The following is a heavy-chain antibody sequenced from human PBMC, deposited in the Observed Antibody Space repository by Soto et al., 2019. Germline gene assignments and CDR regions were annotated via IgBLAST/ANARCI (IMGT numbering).Heavy chain of an antibody. CDR1: GNTFTRFY. J-gene: IGHJ5*02. Sequence: QVQLVQSGAEVKKPGASVNVSCKASGNTFTRFYIHWVRQAPGQGLEWMGIINPRSGDTTYAEKFQGRITVTRDPSPSTVYMELTSLRYEDTAIYYGARVALSGGGWLDPWGQGTLVTVSS. CDR3: ARVALSGGGWLDP. D-gene: IGHD1-26*01. CDR2: INPRSGDT. V-gene: IGHV1-46*01.